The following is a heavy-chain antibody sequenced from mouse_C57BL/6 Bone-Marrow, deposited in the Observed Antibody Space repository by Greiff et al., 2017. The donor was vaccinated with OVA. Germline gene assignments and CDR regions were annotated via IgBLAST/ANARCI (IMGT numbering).Heavy chain of an antibody. Sequence: EVQLQQSVAELVRPGASVKLSCTASGFNINNTYMHWVKQRPEQGLEWIGRIDPANGNTKYAPKFQGQATITADTSSNTAYLQLSSLTSEDAAVDYCASRRDYEAWFAYWGQGTLVTVSA. V-gene: IGHV14-3*01. CDR2: IDPANGNT. CDR3: ASRRDYEAWFAY. J-gene: IGHJ3*01. CDR1: GFNINNTY. D-gene: IGHD2-4*01.